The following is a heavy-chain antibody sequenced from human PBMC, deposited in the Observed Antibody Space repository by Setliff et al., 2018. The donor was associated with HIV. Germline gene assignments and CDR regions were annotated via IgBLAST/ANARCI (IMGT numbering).Heavy chain of an antibody. V-gene: IGHV1-2*04. CDR1: GYTFSDYY. D-gene: IGHD3-9*01. Sequence: GASVKVSCKASGYTFSDYYIHWVRQAPGQGLEWMGWIKPITGDTTYAEEFHGWVTLTRYTSITTAYLEVRSGDMAVYYCARKRLGFDGLDVWGQGTTVTVSS. CDR2: IKPITGDT. CDR3: ARKRLGFDGLDV. J-gene: IGHJ6*02.